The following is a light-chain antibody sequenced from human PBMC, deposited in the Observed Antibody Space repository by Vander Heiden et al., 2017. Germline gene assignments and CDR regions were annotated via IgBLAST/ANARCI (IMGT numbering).Light chain of an antibody. CDR2: GAS. CDR3: EQEGSSPQT. J-gene: IGKJ1*01. V-gene: IGKV3-20*01. CDR1: QSVSNSY. Sequence: EIVLTQSPGTLSLSPGERATLSCRASQSVSNSYLAWYQQKPGQAPRLLIFGASRRATGIPDRFSGSGSGTDFTLTISRLEPEDFAVYYCEQEGSSPQTFGQGTKVEIK.